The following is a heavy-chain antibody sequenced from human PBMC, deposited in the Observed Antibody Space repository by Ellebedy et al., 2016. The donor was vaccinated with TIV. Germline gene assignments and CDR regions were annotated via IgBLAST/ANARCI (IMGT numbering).Heavy chain of an antibody. J-gene: IGHJ4*02. V-gene: IGHV3-23*01. D-gene: IGHD3-22*01. CDR1: GFTFSSYA. CDR2: ISNTGRRT. CDR3: AKGRGGGSDTSAPRYYFDY. Sequence: GESLKISCAASGFTFSSYAMSWVRQAPGKGLEGVSTISNTGRRTYYADSVEGRFIISRDNSKKTLYLQMHSLRAEDTAVYYCAKGRGGGSDTSAPRYYFDYWGLGTLVTVSS.